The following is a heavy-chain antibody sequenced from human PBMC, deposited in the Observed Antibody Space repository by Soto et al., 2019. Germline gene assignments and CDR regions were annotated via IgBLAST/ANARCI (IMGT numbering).Heavy chain of an antibody. D-gene: IGHD2-15*01. Sequence: QVQLQESGPGLVKPSETLSLTCTVSGGSISSYYWSWIRQPPGKGLEWIGYIYYSGSTNYNPSLRSRVTIAVDTSKDQFSLQLSSVTAADTAVYYCARDIGRDGHNPHFDYWGQGTLVTVSS. CDR1: GGSISSYY. J-gene: IGHJ4*02. V-gene: IGHV4-59*01. CDR3: ARDIGRDGHNPHFDY. CDR2: IYYSGST.